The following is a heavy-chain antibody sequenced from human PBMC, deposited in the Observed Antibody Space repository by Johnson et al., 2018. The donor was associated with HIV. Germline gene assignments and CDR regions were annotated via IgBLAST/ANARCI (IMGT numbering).Heavy chain of an antibody. V-gene: IGHV3-15*01. CDR2: IYSQTDGGTS. J-gene: IGHJ3*02. D-gene: IGHD5-18*01. CDR3: TTDQVGQNYGGKQHI. CDR1: GFTFINAW. Sequence: MLLVESGGGLVKPGGSLRLSCAASGFTFINAWMNWVRQAPGKGLEWVGRIYSQTDGGTSDYAAPMKGRFTISRDDSKNTLYLQMDSLKTEDTVVYYCTTDQVGQNYGGKQHIWGQGTRVTVSS.